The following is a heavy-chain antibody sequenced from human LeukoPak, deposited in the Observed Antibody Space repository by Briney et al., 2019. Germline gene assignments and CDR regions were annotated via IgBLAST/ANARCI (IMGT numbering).Heavy chain of an antibody. CDR3: ASFYCSGGSCYQYYSYYYMDV. CDR2: IYYSGST. V-gene: IGHV4-38-2*02. J-gene: IGHJ6*03. CDR1: GYSISSGYY. Sequence: SETLSLTCTVSGYSISSGYYWGWIRQPPGKGLEWIGSIYYSGSTYSNPSLQSRVTISVDTSKNQFSLKLNSVTAADTAVYYCASFYCSGGSCYQYYSYYYMDVWGKGTTVTISS. D-gene: IGHD2-15*01.